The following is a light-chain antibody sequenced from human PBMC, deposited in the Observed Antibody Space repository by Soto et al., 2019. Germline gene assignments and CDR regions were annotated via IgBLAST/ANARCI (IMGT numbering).Light chain of an antibody. CDR3: SSHGGNSPDV. V-gene: IGLV2-8*01. Sequence: QSALTQPPSASGSPGQSVAISCTGTTSDIGGYNYVSWYQQHPGKAPKLMIHEVNKRPSGVPDRFSGSKSGNTASLTVSGLQAEDEADYYCSSHGGNSPDVFGTGTKVTVL. CDR1: TSDIGGYNY. CDR2: EVN. J-gene: IGLJ1*01.